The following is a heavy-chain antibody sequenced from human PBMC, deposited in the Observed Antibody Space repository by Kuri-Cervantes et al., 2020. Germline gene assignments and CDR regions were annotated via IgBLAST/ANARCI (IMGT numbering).Heavy chain of an antibody. CDR1: GFTFSSYA. CDR3: VAGTRNHDLWSGYY. D-gene: IGHD3-3*01. Sequence: GESLKISCAVSGFTFSSYAMHWVRQAPGRGLEWVAVILHDVNNKFYADSVKGRFTISRDNSKNTLFLQMNSLRVEDTAVYFCVAGTRNHDLWSGYYWGPGTLVTVSS. V-gene: IGHV3-30*03. J-gene: IGHJ4*02. CDR2: ILHDVNNK.